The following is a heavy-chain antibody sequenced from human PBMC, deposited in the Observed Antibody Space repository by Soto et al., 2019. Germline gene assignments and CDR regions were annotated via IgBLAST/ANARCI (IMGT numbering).Heavy chain of an antibody. Sequence: VQLAESGGGVVQPGRSLRLSCVASGFTFSSYGMTWVRQAPGKGLEWVAVISNDGSYDFYADSVKGRFTISRDNSKNPLLLQMNSLKPEDTALYFCVKGRGANCRDPSCYMFDSWGQGERVTVS. CDR1: GFTFSSYG. V-gene: IGHV3-30*18. J-gene: IGHJ4*02. CDR3: VKGRGANCRDPSCYMFDS. D-gene: IGHD2-2*01. CDR2: ISNDGSYD.